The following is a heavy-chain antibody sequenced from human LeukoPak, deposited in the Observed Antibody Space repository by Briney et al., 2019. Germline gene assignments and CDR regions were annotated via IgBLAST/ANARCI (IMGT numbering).Heavy chain of an antibody. CDR2: INPNSGVT. D-gene: IGHD1-26*01. CDR1: GYTFTGYY. V-gene: IGHV1-2*02. Sequence: ASVKVSCKASGYTFTGYYMHWVRQAPGQGLEWMGWINPNSGVTHYAQKFQGRVTMTSDTSISTAYMELSRLRSDDTAVYYCARELFYTSGSKSNRVDYWGQGTLVTVSS. J-gene: IGHJ4*02. CDR3: ARELFYTSGSKSNRVDY.